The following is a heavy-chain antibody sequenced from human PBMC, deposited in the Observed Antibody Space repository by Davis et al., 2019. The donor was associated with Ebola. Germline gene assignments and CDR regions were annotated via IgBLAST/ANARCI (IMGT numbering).Heavy chain of an antibody. D-gene: IGHD2-2*01. Sequence: PSETLSLTCTVSGGSISSGGYYWSWIRQHPGKGLEWIGYIYYSGSTYYNPSLKSRVTISVDTSKNQFSLKLSSVTAADTAVYYCARREEYCSSTSCSGWFDPWGQGTLVTVSS. V-gene: IGHV4-31*03. CDR3: ARREEYCSSTSCSGWFDP. CDR2: IYYSGST. J-gene: IGHJ5*02. CDR1: GGSISSGGYY.